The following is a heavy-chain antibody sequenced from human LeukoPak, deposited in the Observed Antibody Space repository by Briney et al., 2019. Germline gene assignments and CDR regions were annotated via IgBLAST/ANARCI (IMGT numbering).Heavy chain of an antibody. CDR3: AKDAGHWSSTSCAGGD. J-gene: IGHJ4*02. CDR2: IRYDGSNK. Sequence: PGGSLRLSCAASGFTFSSYGMHWVRQAPGKGLEWVAFIRYDGSNKYYADSVKGRFTISRDNSKNTLYLQMNSLRAEDTAVHYCAKDAGHWSSTSCAGGDWGQGTLVTVS. V-gene: IGHV3-30*02. CDR1: GFTFSSYG. D-gene: IGHD2-2*01.